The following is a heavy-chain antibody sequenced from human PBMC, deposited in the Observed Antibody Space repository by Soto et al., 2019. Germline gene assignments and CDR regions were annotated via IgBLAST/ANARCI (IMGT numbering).Heavy chain of an antibody. Sequence: QVQLQESGPGLVKPSDTLSLTCAVSGYSISSSNWWGWIRQPPGKGLEWIGYIYYSGTTYSNPSLKSLFTMSVDTSKNKFSLKLTSVTAVDTAVYYCARREIQGPIDYWGQGTLVTVSS. D-gene: IGHD1-26*01. J-gene: IGHJ4*02. CDR3: ARREIQGPIDY. CDR1: GYSISSSNW. CDR2: IYYSGTT. V-gene: IGHV4-28*01.